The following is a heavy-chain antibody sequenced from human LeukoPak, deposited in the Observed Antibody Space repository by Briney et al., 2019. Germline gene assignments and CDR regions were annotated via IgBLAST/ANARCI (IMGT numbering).Heavy chain of an antibody. CDR2: ISHTSSAI. D-gene: IGHD3-10*01. V-gene: IGHV3-48*04. J-gene: IGHJ4*02. Sequence: PGGSLRLSCAASGFTFSSFGMNWVRQAPGRGLEWVSYISHTSSAIEYADSVKGRFTMSRDNAKNPLYLQMNSLRAEDTAVYYCARDYYYGSGSYSDSWGQGTLVTVSS. CDR1: GFTFSSFG. CDR3: ARDYYYGSGSYSDS.